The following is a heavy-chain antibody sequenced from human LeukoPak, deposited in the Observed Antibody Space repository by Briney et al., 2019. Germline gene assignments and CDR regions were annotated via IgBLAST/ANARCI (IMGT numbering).Heavy chain of an antibody. V-gene: IGHV3-7*01. CDR1: GFTFSNYW. CDR3: ARDHGDY. CDR2: IKQDGSEK. J-gene: IGHJ4*02. Sequence: AGGSLRLSCAASGFTFSNYWMSWVRQAPGKGLEWVANIKQDGSEKYYVDSVKGQFTISRDNVKNSLYLQMNSLRAEDTAVYYCARDHGDYWGQGTLVTVSS.